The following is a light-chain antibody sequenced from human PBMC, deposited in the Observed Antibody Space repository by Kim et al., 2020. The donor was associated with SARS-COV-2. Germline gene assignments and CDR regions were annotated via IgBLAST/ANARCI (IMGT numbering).Light chain of an antibody. CDR2: AAS. J-gene: IGKJ5*01. V-gene: IGKV1-39*01. CDR1: QSVSTY. Sequence: DIQMTQSPSSLSASIGDRVTITCRASQSVSTYLNWFQQKPGKAPTLLIDAASNLQSGVPPRFSGSGSGTAFTLTISNLQPEDFATYICQQSYSPPGTFGQGTRLEIK. CDR3: QQSYSPPGT.